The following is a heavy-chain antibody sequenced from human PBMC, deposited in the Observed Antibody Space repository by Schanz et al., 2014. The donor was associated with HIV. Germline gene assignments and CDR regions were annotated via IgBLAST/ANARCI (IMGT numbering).Heavy chain of an antibody. V-gene: IGHV3-23*01. Sequence: EVQLLESGGGLVQPGGSLRLSCAASGFTFSNYAMIWVRQAPGKGLEWVSGISGGGGSTYYTDSVKGRFTISRDNSKNTLFLQMNSLKDDDTAVYYCAREAYYFDFWNGQYYYYGLDVWGQGTTVTVSS. CDR2: ISGGGGST. J-gene: IGHJ6*02. CDR3: AREAYYFDFWNGQYYYYGLDV. D-gene: IGHD3-3*01. CDR1: GFTFSNYA.